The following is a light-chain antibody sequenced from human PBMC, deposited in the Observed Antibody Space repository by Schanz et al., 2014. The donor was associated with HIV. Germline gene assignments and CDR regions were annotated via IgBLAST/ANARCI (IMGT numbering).Light chain of an antibody. J-gene: IGLJ2*01. Sequence: QSGLAQPASVSGSPGQSISISCTGSSSDIGGYKCVSWYQQHPGKAPKLIIYEVTKRPSGVSNRFSGSKSGNTASLTISGLQAEDEGDYYCSSYANTDTVLFGGGTKLTVL. V-gene: IGLV2-14*01. CDR1: SSDIGGYKC. CDR3: SSYANTDTVL. CDR2: EVT.